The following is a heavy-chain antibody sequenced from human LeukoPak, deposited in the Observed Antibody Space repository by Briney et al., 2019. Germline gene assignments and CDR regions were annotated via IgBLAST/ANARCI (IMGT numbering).Heavy chain of an antibody. J-gene: IGHJ4*02. CDR2: ISWNSGSI. V-gene: IGHV3-9*01. CDR3: AKGSIAAVAGSFFDY. CDR1: GFTFDDYA. D-gene: IGHD6-19*01. Sequence: GRSLRLSCAASGFTFDDYAMHWVRPAPGKGLEWVSGISWNSGSIGYADSVKGRFTISRDNAKNSLYLQMNSLRAEDTALYYCAKGSIAAVAGSFFDYWGQGTLVTVSS.